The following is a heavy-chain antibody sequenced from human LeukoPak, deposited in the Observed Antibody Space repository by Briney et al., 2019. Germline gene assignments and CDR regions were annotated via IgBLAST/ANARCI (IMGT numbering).Heavy chain of an antibody. CDR2: ISGDGRAI. J-gene: IGHJ4*02. CDR1: GFAFSSYE. CDR3: ATSLSGWFGPSAYY. D-gene: IGHD6-19*01. V-gene: IGHV3-48*03. Sequence: PGGSLRLSCVASGFAFSSYEMSWVRQAPGKGLEWGSFISGDGRAIHYADSVRGRFTISADNARNSVFLQMNSLRAEDTAVYYCATSLSGWFGPSAYYCGQGTLVTVSS.